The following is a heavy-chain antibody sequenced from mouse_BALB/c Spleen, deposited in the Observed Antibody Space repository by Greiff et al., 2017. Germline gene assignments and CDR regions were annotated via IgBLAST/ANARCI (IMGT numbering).Heavy chain of an antibody. D-gene: IGHD1-1*01. V-gene: IGHV1-80*01. J-gene: IGHJ2*01. Sequence: VQLQQSGAELVRPGSSVKISCKASGYAFSSYWMNWVKQRPGQGLEWIGQIYPGDGDTNYNGKFKGKATLTADKSSSTAYMQLSSLTSEDSAVYFCARSTTVHFDYWGQGTTLTVSS. CDR1: GYAFSSYW. CDR2: IYPGDGDT. CDR3: ARSTTVHFDY.